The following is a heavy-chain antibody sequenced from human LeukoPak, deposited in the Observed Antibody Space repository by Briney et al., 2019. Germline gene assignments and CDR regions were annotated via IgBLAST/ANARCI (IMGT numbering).Heavy chain of an antibody. CDR3: ARHQTYNYGSGSLKSTWIDP. J-gene: IGHJ5*02. V-gene: IGHV4-39*01. CDR1: GGSISDNFYY. CDR2: IHYSGST. Sequence: SETLSLTCTVSGGSISDNFYYWAWIRQPPWKGLEWIGSIHYSGSTYYNPSLESRVTLFVDTSKRQFSLKLSSVTAADTSVYYCARHQTYNYGSGSLKSTWIDPWGQGILVTVSS. D-gene: IGHD3-10*01.